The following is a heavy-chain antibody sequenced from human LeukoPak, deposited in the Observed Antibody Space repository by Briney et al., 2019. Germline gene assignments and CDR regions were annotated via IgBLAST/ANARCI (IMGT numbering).Heavy chain of an antibody. V-gene: IGHV3-33*01. CDR1: GFTFSTSG. CDR2: IWYDGSNK. Sequence: PGGSLRLSCAASGFTFSTSGMHWVRQAPGKGLEWVAVIWYDGSNKHYAESVKGRFSISRDNSKSTLYLQMNSLRAEDTAVYYCARDLGYYFDYWGQGTLVTVSS. D-gene: IGHD3-10*01. CDR3: ARDLGYYFDY. J-gene: IGHJ4*02.